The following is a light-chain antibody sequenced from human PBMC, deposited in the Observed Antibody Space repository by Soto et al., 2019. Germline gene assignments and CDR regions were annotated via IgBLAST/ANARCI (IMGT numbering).Light chain of an antibody. CDR2: DVS. J-gene: IGLJ1*01. V-gene: IGLV2-14*01. CDR1: SSDVGGYNY. Sequence: QSVLTQPASVSGSPGQSITISCTGTSSDVGGYNYVSWYQQPPGKAPILVIYDVSNRPSGVSNRFSGSKSGNTASLTISGIQAEDEADYYCSSYTSTRTYVFGTGTKSPS. CDR3: SSYTSTRTYV.